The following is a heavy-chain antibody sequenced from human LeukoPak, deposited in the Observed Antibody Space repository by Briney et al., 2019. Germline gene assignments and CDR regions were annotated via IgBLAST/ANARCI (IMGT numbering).Heavy chain of an antibody. CDR2: IYYRGNT. D-gene: IGHD1-1*01. J-gene: IGHJ4*02. Sequence: PSETLSLTCTVSGGSISGSSYYWGWIRPPPGRGLEWIGTIYYRGNTYYNPSLKSRVSISVDTSKNQFSLSLRSVTAADTAVYYRGRDGQLPIDYWGQGTLVTVSS. CDR3: GRDGQLPIDY. V-gene: IGHV4-39*07. CDR1: GGSISGSSYY.